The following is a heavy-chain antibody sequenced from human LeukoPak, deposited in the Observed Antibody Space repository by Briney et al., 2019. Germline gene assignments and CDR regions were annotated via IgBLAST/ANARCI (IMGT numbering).Heavy chain of an antibody. CDR1: GFTFSSYW. V-gene: IGHV3-7*01. Sequence: PGGSLRLSCAASGFTFSSYWMSWVRQAPGKGLEWVANIKQDGSEKYYVDSVKGRFTISRDNAKNSLYLQMNSLRAEDTAVYYCARDPGAARGRLYYYYYYYMDVWGKGTTVTVSS. CDR3: ARDPGAARGRLYYYYYYYMDV. CDR2: IKQDGSEK. D-gene: IGHD6-6*01. J-gene: IGHJ6*03.